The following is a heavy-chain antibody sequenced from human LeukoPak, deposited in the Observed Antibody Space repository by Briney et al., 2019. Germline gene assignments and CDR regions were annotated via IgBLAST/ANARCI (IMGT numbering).Heavy chain of an antibody. CDR1: GYSISSGYY. V-gene: IGHV4-38-2*02. J-gene: IGHJ4*02. CDR2: IYHRGST. CDR3: ARRGPVAQIDY. Sequence: SETLSLTCSVSGYSISSGYYWGWIRQPPGKGLEWIANIYHRGSTYYNPSLKSRVTISVDTSKNQFSLKLSSVTAADTAVYYCARRGPVAQIDYWGQGTLVTVSS.